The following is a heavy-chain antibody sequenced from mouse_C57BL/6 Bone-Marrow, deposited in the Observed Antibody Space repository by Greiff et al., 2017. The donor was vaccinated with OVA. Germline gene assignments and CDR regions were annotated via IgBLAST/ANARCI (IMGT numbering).Heavy chain of an antibody. CDR3: ARSYYYGSSVFAY. D-gene: IGHD1-1*01. CDR1: GYTFTSYW. J-gene: IGHJ3*01. CDR2: IHPNSGST. Sequence: VQLQQPGAELVKPGASVKLSCKASGYTFTSYWMHWVKQRPGQGLEWIGMIHPNSGSTNYNEKFKSKATLPVDKSSSTAYMQLSSLTSEDSAVYYCARSYYYGSSVFAYWGQGTLVTVSA. V-gene: IGHV1-64*01.